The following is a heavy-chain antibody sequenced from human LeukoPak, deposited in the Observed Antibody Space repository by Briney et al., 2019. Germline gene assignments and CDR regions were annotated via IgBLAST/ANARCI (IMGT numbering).Heavy chain of an antibody. CDR3: TKANGYGLVDI. J-gene: IGHJ3*02. CDR1: GGSICTSNYY. V-gene: IGHV4-39*07. Sequence: SETLSLTCTVSGGSICTSNYYWGWIRQPPGKGLELIGNIFYSGSTYNSPSRISLATKSRNTSRNQYCRKLNSLNAADTAVYYCTKANGYGLVDIWGQRTMVTVSS. CDR2: IFYSGST. D-gene: IGHD3-10*01.